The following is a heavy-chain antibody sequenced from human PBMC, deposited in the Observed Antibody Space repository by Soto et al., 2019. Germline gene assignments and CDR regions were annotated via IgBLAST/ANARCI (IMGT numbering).Heavy chain of an antibody. Sequence: QVQLQQWGAGLLKPSETLSLTCAVYGGSFSGYYWSWIRQPPGKGLEWIGEINHSGSTNYNPSLKCRVTISVDTSKNQFSLKLSSVTAADTAVYYCARVAAYYDYVWGSYSRYYFDYWGQGTLVTVSS. CDR1: GGSFSGYY. CDR2: INHSGST. J-gene: IGHJ4*02. D-gene: IGHD3-16*01. CDR3: ARVAAYYDYVWGSYSRYYFDY. V-gene: IGHV4-34*01.